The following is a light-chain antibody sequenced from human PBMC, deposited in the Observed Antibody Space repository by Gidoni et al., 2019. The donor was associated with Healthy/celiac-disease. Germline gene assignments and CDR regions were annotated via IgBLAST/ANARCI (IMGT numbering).Light chain of an antibody. Sequence: IKLTQSPSFLSASVGDRVTITCRASQGIRSYLDWYQQKPGKAPKRLIYAASTLQSEVPSRFSGSGSGTEFTLTISSLQPEDFATYYCQQLNSYPRTLGQGTKVEIK. CDR2: AAS. V-gene: IGKV1-9*01. J-gene: IGKJ1*01. CDR1: QGIRSY. CDR3: QQLNSYPRT.